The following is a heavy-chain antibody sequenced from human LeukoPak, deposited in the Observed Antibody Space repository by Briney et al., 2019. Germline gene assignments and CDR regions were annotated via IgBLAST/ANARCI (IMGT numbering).Heavy chain of an antibody. V-gene: IGHV4-39*01. CDR3: ASDLK. CDR2: IYYTGTT. J-gene: IGHJ4*02. Sequence: SETLSLTCTVSGGSISSSTYHWAWIRQPPGTGLEWMGSIYYTGTTYYNPSLKSRVTLSVDTSKNQFSLKVNSVTAADTAVYYCASDLKWGQGTLVSVSS. CDR1: GGSISSSTYH.